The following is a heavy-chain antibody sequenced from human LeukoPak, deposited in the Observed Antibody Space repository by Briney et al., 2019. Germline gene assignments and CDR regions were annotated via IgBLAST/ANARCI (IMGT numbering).Heavy chain of an antibody. CDR3: GRDIQLSY. Sequence: GGSLRLSCAASGFTFSSYEMNWVRQAPGKGLEWVSYISSSGSTTYYADSVKGRFTISRDNAKNSLYLQMNSLRAEDTAVYFCGRDIQLSYLGQGTLVTVSS. J-gene: IGHJ4*02. CDR2: ISSSGSTT. CDR1: GFTFSSYE. D-gene: IGHD1-1*01. V-gene: IGHV3-48*03.